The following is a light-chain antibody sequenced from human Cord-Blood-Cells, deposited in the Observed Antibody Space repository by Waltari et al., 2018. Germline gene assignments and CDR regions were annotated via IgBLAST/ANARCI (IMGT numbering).Light chain of an antibody. CDR3: CSYAGSSTWV. V-gene: IGLV2-23*01. CDR1: SSDVGSYNL. Sequence: QSALTQPASVSGSPGQSITISCTGTSSDVGSYNLVSWYQQHPGKAPKLMIYEGRKRPSGVSNRFSGAKYGNTASLTSSGLQAEDEADYYCCSYAGSSTWVVGGGTKLTVL. CDR2: EGR. J-gene: IGLJ3*02.